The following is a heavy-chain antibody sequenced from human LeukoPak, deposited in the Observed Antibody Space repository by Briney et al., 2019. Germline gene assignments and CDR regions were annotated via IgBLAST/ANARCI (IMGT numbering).Heavy chain of an antibody. J-gene: IGHJ4*02. V-gene: IGHV4-38-2*02. CDR2: LYHTGST. CDR1: GGSISTYY. Sequence: SETLSLTCTVSGGSISTYYWGWIRQPPGKGLEWIGSLYHTGSTYYTPSLKSRVTISVDTSKNQFSLKLTSVTAADTAVYYCARVETEGSSWYGVHYFDYWGQGTQVTVSS. D-gene: IGHD6-13*01. CDR3: ARVETEGSSWYGVHYFDY.